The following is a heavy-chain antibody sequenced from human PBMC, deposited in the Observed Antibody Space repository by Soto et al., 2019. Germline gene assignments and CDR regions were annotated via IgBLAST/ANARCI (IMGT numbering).Heavy chain of an antibody. D-gene: IGHD3-10*01. CDR1: GYTFTGYY. CDR2: INPNSGGT. Sequence: QVQLVQSGAEVKKPGASVKVSCKASGYTFTGYYMHWVRQAPGQGLEWMGWINPNSGGTNYAQKFQGWVTMTRDTSISTAYRERSRLRSDDTAVYYCARDRGVRGARLGMDVWGQGTTVTVSS. CDR3: ARDRGVRGARLGMDV. V-gene: IGHV1-2*04. J-gene: IGHJ6*02.